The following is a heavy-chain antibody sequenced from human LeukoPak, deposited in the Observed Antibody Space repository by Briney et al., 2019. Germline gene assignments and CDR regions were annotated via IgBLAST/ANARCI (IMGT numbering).Heavy chain of an antibody. Sequence: PGGSLRLSCAASGFSFRSYSMNWVRQAPGKGLEWVSYISASGSTIFYADSVKGRFTISRDDAKNSLYLQVNSLRAEDTAVYYCARDHGDSAMVTAPFFDYWGQGTLVTVSS. CDR3: ARDHGDSAMVTAPFFDY. V-gene: IGHV3-48*01. CDR1: GFSFRSYS. J-gene: IGHJ4*02. D-gene: IGHD5-18*01. CDR2: ISASGSTI.